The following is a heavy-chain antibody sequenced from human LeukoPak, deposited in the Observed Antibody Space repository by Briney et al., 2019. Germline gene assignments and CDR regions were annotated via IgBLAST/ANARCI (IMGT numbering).Heavy chain of an antibody. D-gene: IGHD2-2*01. J-gene: IGHJ4*02. CDR2: IYTSGST. CDR3: ASEYCSSTSCYLHYFDY. Sequence: SETLSLTCTVSGGSISSYYWSWIRQPAGKGLEWIGRIYTSGSTNYNPSLKSRVTMSVDTSKNQFSLKLSSVTAADTAVYYCASEYCSSTSCYLHYFDYWGQGTLVTVSS. CDR1: GGSISSYY. V-gene: IGHV4-4*07.